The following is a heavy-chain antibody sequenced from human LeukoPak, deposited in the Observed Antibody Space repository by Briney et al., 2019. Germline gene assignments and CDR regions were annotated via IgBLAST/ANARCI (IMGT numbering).Heavy chain of an antibody. CDR3: ARVLRYYPDFDY. D-gene: IGHD2-8*01. CDR2: IYYSGST. J-gene: IGHJ4*02. CDR1: GGSISSYY. Sequence: SETLSLTCTVSGGSISSYYWSWIRQPPGKGLEWIGYIYYSGSTYYNPSLKSRVTISVDTSKNQFSLKLSSVTAADTAVYYCARVLRYYPDFDYWGQGTLVTVSS. V-gene: IGHV4-59*12.